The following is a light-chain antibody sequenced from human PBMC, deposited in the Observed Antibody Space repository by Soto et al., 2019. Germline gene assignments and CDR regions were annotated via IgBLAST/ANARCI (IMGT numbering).Light chain of an antibody. Sequence: QSALTQPASVSGSPGQSITSSCTGTSSDVGDYNYVSWYQQHPGKAPKLMIYEVSNRPSGVSNRFSGSKSGSTASLTISGLQAEDEADYYCSSYTSSGTYVFGTGTKLTVL. CDR2: EVS. V-gene: IGLV2-14*01. J-gene: IGLJ1*01. CDR1: SSDVGDYNY. CDR3: SSYTSSGTYV.